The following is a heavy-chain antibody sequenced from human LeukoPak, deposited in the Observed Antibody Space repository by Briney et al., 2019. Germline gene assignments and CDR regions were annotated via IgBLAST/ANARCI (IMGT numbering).Heavy chain of an antibody. CDR1: GFTFTGHS. CDR3: AREKQSGGTPFDY. D-gene: IGHD1-26*01. Sequence: GSLRLSCVASGFTFTGHSMHWVRQAPGKGLEWVAVVANDEKTIFYADSLKGRFTVSRDNSKNTVYLQMNSLRDEDTAVYYCAREKQSGGTPFDYWGQGSLVTVSP. CDR2: VANDEKTI. V-gene: IGHV3-30*04. J-gene: IGHJ4*02.